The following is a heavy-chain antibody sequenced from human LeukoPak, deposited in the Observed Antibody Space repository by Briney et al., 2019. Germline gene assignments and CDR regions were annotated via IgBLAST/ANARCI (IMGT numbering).Heavy chain of an antibody. J-gene: IGHJ6*03. D-gene: IGHD1-1*01. V-gene: IGHV1-18*01. CDR1: GGTFSSYA. CDR2: ITAYNGNT. Sequence: ASVKVSCKASGGTFSSYAISWVRQAPGQGLEWMGWITAYNGNTKYAQKLQGRVTMTTDTSTSTAYMELRSLSSDDTAVYYCARGILDATYYYYYYMDVWGKGTTVTVSS. CDR3: ARGILDATYYYYYYMDV.